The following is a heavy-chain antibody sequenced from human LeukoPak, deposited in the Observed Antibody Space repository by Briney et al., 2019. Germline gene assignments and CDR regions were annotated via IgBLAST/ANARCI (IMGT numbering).Heavy chain of an antibody. J-gene: IGHJ5*02. D-gene: IGHD6-13*01. CDR1: GYTFTSYY. CDR2: INPSGGST. Sequence: ASVKVSCKASGYTFTSYYMHWVRQAPGQGLEWMGIINPSGGSTSYAQKFQGRVTMTRDMSTSTVYMEPSSLRSEDTAVYYCARDQGYSSSWPNWFDPWGQGTLVTVSS. V-gene: IGHV1-46*01. CDR3: ARDQGYSSSWPNWFDP.